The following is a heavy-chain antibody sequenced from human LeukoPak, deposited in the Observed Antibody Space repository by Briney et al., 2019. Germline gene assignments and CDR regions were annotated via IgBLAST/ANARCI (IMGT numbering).Heavy chain of an antibody. CDR2: IIPIFGTA. Sequence: VASVKVSCKASGGTFSSYAISWVRQAPGQGLEWMGGIIPIFGTANYAQKFQGRVTITTDESTSTAYMELSSLRSEDTAVYYCVLYYYDSSGYYYVDWGQGTLVTVSS. D-gene: IGHD3-22*01. V-gene: IGHV1-69*05. CDR3: VLYYYDSSGYYYVD. J-gene: IGHJ4*02. CDR1: GGTFSSYA.